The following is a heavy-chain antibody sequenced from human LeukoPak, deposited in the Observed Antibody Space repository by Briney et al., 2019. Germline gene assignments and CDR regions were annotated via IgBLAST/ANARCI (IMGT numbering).Heavy chain of an antibody. J-gene: IGHJ4*02. D-gene: IGHD2-2*01. CDR1: GFTFDDYA. Sequence: PGRSLRLSCAASGFTFDDYAMHWVRQAPGKGLEWVSGISWNSGSIGYADSVKGRFTISRDNAKNSLYLQMNSLTIEDTALYYCAKDSRSSTCCYQDWGQGTLVTVSS. CDR3: AKDSRSSTCCYQD. V-gene: IGHV3-9*01. CDR2: ISWNSGSI.